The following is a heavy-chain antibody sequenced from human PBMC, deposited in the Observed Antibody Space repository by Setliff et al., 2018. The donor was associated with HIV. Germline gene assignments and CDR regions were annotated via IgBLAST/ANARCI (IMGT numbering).Heavy chain of an antibody. Sequence: VKVSCKASGYTFNNYAMNWVRQAPGQGLELMGWINTNTGNPTYAQGFTGRFVFSLDTSVSTAYLQISSLKAEDTAVYFCARDLKRPNSNFWGGYPIPFDSWGQGSLVTVSS. J-gene: IGHJ4*02. CDR3: ARDLKRPNSNFWGGYPIPFDS. CDR2: INTNTGNP. V-gene: IGHV7-4-1*02. D-gene: IGHD3-3*01. CDR1: GYTFNNYA.